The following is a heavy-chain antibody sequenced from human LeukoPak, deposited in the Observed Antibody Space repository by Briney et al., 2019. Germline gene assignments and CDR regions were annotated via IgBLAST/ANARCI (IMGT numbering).Heavy chain of an antibody. CDR2: IIPIFGTA. V-gene: IGHV1-69*05. D-gene: IGHD3-22*01. Sequence: SVRVSCKASGGTFSSYAISWVRQAPGQGLEWMGRIIPIFGTASYAQKFQGRVTITTDESTSTAYMELSSLRSEDTAVYYCASTRSSGYYLFDYWGQGTLVTVSS. CDR1: GGTFSSYA. J-gene: IGHJ4*02. CDR3: ASTRSSGYYLFDY.